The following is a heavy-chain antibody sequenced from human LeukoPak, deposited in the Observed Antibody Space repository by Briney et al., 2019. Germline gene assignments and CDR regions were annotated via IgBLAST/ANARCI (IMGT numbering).Heavy chain of an antibody. CDR3: ARGNRRQQLADY. V-gene: IGHV3-21*01. CDR2: ISSSSSYI. D-gene: IGHD6-13*01. Sequence: GGSLRLSCAASGFTFSSHSMNWVRQAPGKGLEWVSSISSSSSYIYYADSVKGRFTISRDNAKNSLYLQMNSLRAEDTAVYYCARGNRRQQLADYWGQGTLVTVSS. CDR1: GFTFSSHS. J-gene: IGHJ4*02.